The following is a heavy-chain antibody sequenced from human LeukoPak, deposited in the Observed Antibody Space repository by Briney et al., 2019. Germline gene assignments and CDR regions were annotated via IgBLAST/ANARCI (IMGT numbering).Heavy chain of an antibody. Sequence: GGSLRLSCAASGFTFDDFAMHWVRQAPGKDLEWVSSISWNSGSIGYADSVKGRFTISRDNARNSLYLQMNSLRAEDTAFYYCAKDIAYSATYYDYWGQGTLVTVSS. J-gene: IGHJ4*02. D-gene: IGHD1-26*01. CDR1: GFTFDDFA. CDR3: AKDIAYSATYYDY. V-gene: IGHV3-9*01. CDR2: ISWNSGSI.